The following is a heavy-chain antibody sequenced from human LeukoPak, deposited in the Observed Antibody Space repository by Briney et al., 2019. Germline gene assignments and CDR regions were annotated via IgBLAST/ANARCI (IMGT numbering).Heavy chain of an antibody. J-gene: IGHJ4*02. CDR3: ARGVPVLRYFDWLSPPAKNYALDY. D-gene: IGHD3-9*01. CDR2: INHSGST. Sequence: SGTLSLTCAVYGGSFSGYYWSWIRQPPGKGLEWIGEINHSGSTNYNPSLKSRVTISVDTSKNQFSLKLSSVTAADTAVYYCARGVPVLRYFDWLSPPAKNYALDYWGQGTLVTVSS. V-gene: IGHV4-34*01. CDR1: GGSFSGYY.